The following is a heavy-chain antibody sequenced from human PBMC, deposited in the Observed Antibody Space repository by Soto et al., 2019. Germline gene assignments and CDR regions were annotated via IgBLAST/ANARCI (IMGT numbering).Heavy chain of an antibody. CDR3: ARAPRGNYGYPSYFDY. J-gene: IGHJ4*02. V-gene: IGHV4-59*01. CDR1: GGSISSYY. Sequence: SETLSLTCTVSGGSISSYYWSWIRQPPGKGLEWIGYIYYSGSTNYNPSLKSRVTISVDTSKNQFSLRLSSVTAADTAVYYCARAPRGNYGYPSYFDYWGQGTLVTVSS. CDR2: IYYSGST. D-gene: IGHD3-10*01.